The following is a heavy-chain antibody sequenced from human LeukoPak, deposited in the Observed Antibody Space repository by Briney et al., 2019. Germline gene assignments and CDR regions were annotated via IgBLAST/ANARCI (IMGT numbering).Heavy chain of an antibody. CDR3: AREGLAVAGLFDY. CDR1: GYTFTSYY. D-gene: IGHD6-19*01. J-gene: IGHJ4*02. Sequence: ASVKVSCKASGYTFTSYYMHWVRQAPGQGLEWVGIINPSGGSTSYAQKFQGRVTMTRDMSTSTVYMELSSLRSEDTAVYYCAREGLAVAGLFDYWGQGTLVTVSS. CDR2: INPSGGST. V-gene: IGHV1-46*01.